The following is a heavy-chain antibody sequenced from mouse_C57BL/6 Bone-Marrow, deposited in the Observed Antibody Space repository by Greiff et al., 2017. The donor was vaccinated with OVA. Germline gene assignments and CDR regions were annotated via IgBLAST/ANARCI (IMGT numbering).Heavy chain of an antibody. CDR1: GYTFTSYW. J-gene: IGHJ2*01. Sequence: QVQLKQPGAELVRPGTSVKLSCKASGYTFTSYWMHWVKQRPGQGLEWIGVIDPSDSYTNYNQKFKGKATLTVDTSSSTAYRQLSSLTSEDSAVYYCARSKLFDYWGQGTTLTVSS. CDR2: IDPSDSYT. V-gene: IGHV1-59*01. CDR3: ARSKLFDY.